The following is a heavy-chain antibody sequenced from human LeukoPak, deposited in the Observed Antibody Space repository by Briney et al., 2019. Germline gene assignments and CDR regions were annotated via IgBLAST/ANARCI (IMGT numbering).Heavy chain of an antibody. CDR3: ARPPSIAAAGALYFDY. J-gene: IGHJ4*02. V-gene: IGHV3-30-3*01. D-gene: IGHD6-25*01. CDR2: ISYDGSNK. Sequence: GGSLRLSCAASGFTFSSYAMHWVRQAPGKGLEWVAVISYDGSNKYYADSVKGRFTISRDNSKNTLYLQMNSLRAEDTAVYYCARPPSIAAAGALYFDYWGQGTLVTVSS. CDR1: GFTFSSYA.